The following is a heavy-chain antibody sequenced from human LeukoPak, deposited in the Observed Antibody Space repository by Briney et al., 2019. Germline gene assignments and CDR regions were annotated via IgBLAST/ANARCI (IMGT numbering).Heavy chain of an antibody. J-gene: IGHJ4*02. Sequence: PSETLSLTCTVSGGSISGYYWTWIRQPAGKGLEWIGRIYSSGSTNYNPSLKSRVTMSVDTSKNHFSLKLSSVTAADTAVYYCARSDFWSGYYNYWGQGTLVTVSS. CDR3: ARSDFWSGYYNY. V-gene: IGHV4-4*07. D-gene: IGHD3-3*01. CDR2: IYSSGST. CDR1: GGSISGYY.